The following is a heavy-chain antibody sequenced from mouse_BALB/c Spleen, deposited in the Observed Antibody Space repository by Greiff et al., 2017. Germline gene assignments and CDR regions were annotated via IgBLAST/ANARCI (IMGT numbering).Heavy chain of an antibody. CDR2: IWAGGST. D-gene: IGHD2-14*01. CDR1: GFSLTSYG. Sequence: VMLVESGPGLVAPSQSLSITCTVSGFSLTSYGVHWVRQPPGKGLEWLGVIWAGGSTNYNSALMSRLSISKDNSKSQVFLKMNSLQTDDTAMYYCARVGRYGGSYAMDYWGQGTSVTVSS. V-gene: IGHV2-9*02. J-gene: IGHJ4*01. CDR3: ARVGRYGGSYAMDY.